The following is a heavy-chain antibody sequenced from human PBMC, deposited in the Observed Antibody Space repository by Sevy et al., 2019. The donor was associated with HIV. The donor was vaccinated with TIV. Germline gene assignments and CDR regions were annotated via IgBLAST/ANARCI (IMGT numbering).Heavy chain of an antibody. V-gene: IGHV3-30-3*01. CDR3: ARGGYYYDSSGYYHWPY. D-gene: IGHD3-22*01. Sequence: GGSLRLSCAASGFTFSSYAMHWVRQAPGKGLEWVAVISYDGSNKYYADSVKGRFTISRGNSKNTLYLQMNSLRAEDTAVYYCARGGYYYDSSGYYHWPYWGQGTLVTVSS. CDR2: ISYDGSNK. CDR1: GFTFSSYA. J-gene: IGHJ4*02.